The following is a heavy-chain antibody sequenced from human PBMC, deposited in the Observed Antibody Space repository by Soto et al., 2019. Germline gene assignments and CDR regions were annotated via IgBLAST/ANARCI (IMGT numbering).Heavy chain of an antibody. J-gene: IGHJ5*02. D-gene: IGHD6-6*01. CDR1: GGSISSSSYY. V-gene: IGHV4-39*01. CDR2: IYYSGST. CDR3: ARGYSSSSLVRFDP. Sequence: QLQLQESGPGLVKPSETLSLTCTVSGGSISSSSYYWGWIRQPPGKGLEWIGSIYYSGSTYYNPSLKSRVTIAVDTSKNQFSLKLSSVTAADTAVYYCARGYSSSSLVRFDPWGQGTLVTVSS.